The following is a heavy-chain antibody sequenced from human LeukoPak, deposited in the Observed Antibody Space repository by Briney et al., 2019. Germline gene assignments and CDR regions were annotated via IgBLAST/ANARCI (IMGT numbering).Heavy chain of an antibody. V-gene: IGHV4-4*02. D-gene: IGHD4/OR15-4a*01. J-gene: IGHJ4*02. CDR3: ARGYGANAGSFDY. CDR1: GGSISSSNW. Sequence: SGTLSLTCAVSGGSISSSNWWSWVRQPPGKGLEWIGEIYHSGSTNYNPSLKSRVTTSVDKSKNQFSLKLSSVTAADTAVYYCARGYGANAGSFDYWGQGTLVTVSS. CDR2: IYHSGST.